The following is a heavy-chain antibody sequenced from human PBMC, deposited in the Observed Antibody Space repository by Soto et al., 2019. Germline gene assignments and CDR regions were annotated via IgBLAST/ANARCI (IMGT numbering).Heavy chain of an antibody. J-gene: IGHJ3*02. CDR2: IYYSGST. Sequence: SETLSLTCTVSGGSISSYYWSWIRQPPGKGLEWIGYIYYSGSTNYNPSLKSRVTISVDTSKNQFSLKLSSVTAADTAVYYCARGIAVAGGGAFDIWGQGTMVTVSS. CDR1: GGSISSYY. V-gene: IGHV4-59*01. CDR3: ARGIAVAGGGAFDI. D-gene: IGHD6-19*01.